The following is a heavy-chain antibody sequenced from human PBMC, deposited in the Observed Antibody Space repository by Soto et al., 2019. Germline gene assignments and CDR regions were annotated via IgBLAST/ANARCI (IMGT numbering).Heavy chain of an antibody. Sequence: GGSLRLSCAASGFPFSSYWMSWVRKDTGKGLEWVANIKQDGSEKYYVDSVKGRFTISRDNAKNSLYLQMNSLRAEDTAVYYCARVRKITIFGVAIYYYYYMDVWGKGTTVTVSS. CDR2: IKQDGSEK. J-gene: IGHJ6*03. V-gene: IGHV3-7*01. D-gene: IGHD3-3*01. CDR1: GFPFSSYW. CDR3: ARVRKITIFGVAIYYYYYMDV.